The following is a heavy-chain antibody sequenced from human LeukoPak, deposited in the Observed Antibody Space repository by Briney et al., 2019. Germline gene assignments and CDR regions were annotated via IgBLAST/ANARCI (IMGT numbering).Heavy chain of an antibody. CDR3: ARDGDDSPGTYYFDY. V-gene: IGHV1-18*01. Sequence: ASVKVSCKASGYTFTSYGISWVRQAPGQGLEWMGWVSAYNGNTNYAQKLQGRVTMTTDTSTSTAYMELGSLRSDDTAVYYCARDGDDSPGTYYFDYWGQGTLVTVSS. J-gene: IGHJ4*02. D-gene: IGHD1-14*01. CDR2: VSAYNGNT. CDR1: GYTFTSYG.